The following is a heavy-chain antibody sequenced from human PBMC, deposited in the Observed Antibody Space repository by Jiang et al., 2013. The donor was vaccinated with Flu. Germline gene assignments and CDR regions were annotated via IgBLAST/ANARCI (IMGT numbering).Heavy chain of an antibody. Sequence: VQLVESGGGLVKPGGSLRLSCAASGFSFSDHYMAWIRQAPGKGLEWLSYISHSGGTIYYADSVKGRFTVSRDNARHSLFLQMNNVGVDDTATYYCARLMGWNYVAGFHPWGQGTLVSVSS. V-gene: IGHV3-11*01. CDR3: ARLMGWNYVAGFHP. CDR2: ISHSGGTI. CDR1: GFSFSDHY. D-gene: IGHD1-7*01. J-gene: IGHJ5*02.